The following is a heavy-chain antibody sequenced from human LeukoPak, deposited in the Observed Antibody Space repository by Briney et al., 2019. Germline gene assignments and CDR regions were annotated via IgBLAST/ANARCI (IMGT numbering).Heavy chain of an antibody. J-gene: IGHJ4*02. D-gene: IGHD6-19*01. CDR1: GFSFSSYA. V-gene: IGHV3-23*01. CDR2: ISGSGDNT. Sequence: GGSLRFSGAASGFSFSSYAMSWVAQAPGKGLEWVSSISGSGDNTYYAESVKGRFTISRDNSKNTLFLQMNSLRAQDTAVLYCAPRSGYTTGWFFDFWGQGTLVTVSS. CDR3: APRSGYTTGWFFDF.